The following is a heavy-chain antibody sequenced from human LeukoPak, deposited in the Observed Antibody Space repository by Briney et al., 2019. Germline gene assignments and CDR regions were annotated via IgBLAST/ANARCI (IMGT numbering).Heavy chain of an antibody. D-gene: IGHD5-24*01. CDR2: ISGRGVGT. Sequence: GGSLRLSCAASGFTFSSYAMNWVRQAPGKGLEWVSFISGRGVGTYYADSVKGRFTISRDDSKNALYLQMNSLRADDTAVYYCAKDRTDGFLGDAFDIWGQGTMVTVSS. J-gene: IGHJ3*02. CDR1: GFTFSSYA. CDR3: AKDRTDGFLGDAFDI. V-gene: IGHV3-23*01.